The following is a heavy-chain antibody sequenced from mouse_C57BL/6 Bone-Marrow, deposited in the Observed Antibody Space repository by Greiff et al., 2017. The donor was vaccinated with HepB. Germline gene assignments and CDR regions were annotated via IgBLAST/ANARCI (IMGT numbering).Heavy chain of an antibody. D-gene: IGHD1-1*01. Sequence: QVQLQQSGAELVKPGASVKLSCKASGYTFTEYTIHWVKQRSGQGLEWIGWFYPGSGSIKYNEKFKDKATLTADKSSSTVYMELSRLTSEDSAVYFCARHGEGAPYYYGSSPWFAYWGQGTLVTVSA. V-gene: IGHV1-62-2*01. CDR2: FYPGSGSI. CDR1: GYTFTEYT. J-gene: IGHJ3*01. CDR3: ARHGEGAPYYYGSSPWFAY.